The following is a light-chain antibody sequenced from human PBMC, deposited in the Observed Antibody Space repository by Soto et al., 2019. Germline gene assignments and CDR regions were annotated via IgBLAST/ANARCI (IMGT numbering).Light chain of an antibody. CDR2: EVT. Sequence: QSALTQPPSASGSPGQSVTISCTGTSSDIGGHNYVSWYQHHPGKAPKLIMYEVTKRPSGVPDRFSGSKSGNTASLTVSGLQTEDEADYYCSSYAGHNNYVFATGTKVTVL. CDR1: SSDIGGHNY. J-gene: IGLJ1*01. CDR3: SSYAGHNNYV. V-gene: IGLV2-8*01.